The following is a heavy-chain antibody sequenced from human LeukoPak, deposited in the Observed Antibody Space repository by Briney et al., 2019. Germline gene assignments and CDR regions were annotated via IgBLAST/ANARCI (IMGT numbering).Heavy chain of an antibody. J-gene: IGHJ6*03. CDR1: GYTFTSYD. Sequence: ASVKVSCKASGYTFTSYDINWVRQATGQGLEWMGWMNPNSGNTGYAQKFQGRVTMTRNTSISTAHMELSSLRSEDTAVYYCARGTQNGAAAILLYYYYYMDVWGKGTTVTVSS. D-gene: IGHD2-21*02. CDR3: ARGTQNGAAAILLYYYYYMDV. V-gene: IGHV1-8*01. CDR2: MNPNSGNT.